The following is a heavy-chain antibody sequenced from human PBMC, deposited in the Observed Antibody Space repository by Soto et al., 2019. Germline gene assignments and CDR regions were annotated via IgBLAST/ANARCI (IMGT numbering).Heavy chain of an antibody. CDR2: IKSRTDGGTA. Sequence: GGSLRLSCAASGFTFSNAWMNWVRQAPGKGLEWIGRIKSRTDGGTADYAAPVKGGFTISRDDSKNTLYLQMNGLKTEDTAVYYCTADPPSGSRVIDHWGRGTLVTVSS. D-gene: IGHD3-10*01. CDR1: GFTFSNAW. V-gene: IGHV3-15*01. J-gene: IGHJ4*02. CDR3: TADPPSGSRVIDH.